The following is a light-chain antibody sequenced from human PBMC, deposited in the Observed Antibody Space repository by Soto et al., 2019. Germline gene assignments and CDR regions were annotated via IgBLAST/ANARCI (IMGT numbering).Light chain of an antibody. V-gene: IGLV1-51*01. J-gene: IGLJ2*01. CDR2: DNN. Sequence: QSVLTQPASVSAAPGQKVTISCSGSNSNIGNNYVSWYQQLPGTAPKLLIYDNNKRPSGIPDRFSGSKSGTSATLGITGLQTGDEADYYCGAWDDSLSAVFGGGTKVTVL. CDR3: GAWDDSLSAV. CDR1: NSNIGNNY.